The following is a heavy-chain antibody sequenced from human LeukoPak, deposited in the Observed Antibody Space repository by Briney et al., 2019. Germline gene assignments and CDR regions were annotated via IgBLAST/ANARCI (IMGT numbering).Heavy chain of an antibody. Sequence: SETLSLTCAVYGGSFSGYYWSWIRQPPGKGLEWIGEINHSGSTNYNPSLKSRVTISVDTSKNQFSLKLSSVTAADTAVYYCARTEWLHYYFDYWGRGTLVTVSS. D-gene: IGHD5-12*01. CDR3: ARTEWLHYYFDY. J-gene: IGHJ4*02. CDR1: GGSFSGYY. CDR2: INHSGST. V-gene: IGHV4-34*01.